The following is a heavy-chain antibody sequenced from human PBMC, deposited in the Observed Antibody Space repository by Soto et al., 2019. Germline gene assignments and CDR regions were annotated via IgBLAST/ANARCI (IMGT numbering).Heavy chain of an antibody. CDR2: ISGSGGST. CDR3: AKGSRVTMVRGVIITPALNY. Sequence: EVQLLESGGGLVQPGGSLRLSCAASGFTFSSYAMSWVRQAPGKGLEWVSAISGSGGSTYYADSVKGRFTISRDNSKNTLYLQMNSLRAEDTAVYYCAKGSRVTMVRGVIITPALNYWGQGTLVTVSS. D-gene: IGHD3-10*01. CDR1: GFTFSSYA. J-gene: IGHJ4*02. V-gene: IGHV3-23*01.